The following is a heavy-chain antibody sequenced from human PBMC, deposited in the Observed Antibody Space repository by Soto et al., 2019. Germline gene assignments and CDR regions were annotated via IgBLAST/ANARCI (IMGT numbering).Heavy chain of an antibody. CDR2: IYHSGST. V-gene: IGHV4-4*02. D-gene: IGHD2-2*01. CDR3: ARVGGIVVVPAAMRPNWFDP. Sequence: PSETLSLTCAVSGGSISSSNWWSWVRQPPGKGLEWIGEIYHSGSTNYNSSLRSRVTISVDKSKNQFSLKLSSVTAADTAVYYCARVGGIVVVPAAMRPNWFDPWGQGTLVTVSS. J-gene: IGHJ5*02. CDR1: GGSISSSNW.